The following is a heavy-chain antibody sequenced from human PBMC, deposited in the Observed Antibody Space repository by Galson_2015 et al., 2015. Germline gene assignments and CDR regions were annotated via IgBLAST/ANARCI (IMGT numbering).Heavy chain of an antibody. CDR1: GFTFSSYG. J-gene: IGHJ6*02. CDR3: AKVLNGVVPAAILDV. Sequence: SLRLSCAASGFTFSSYGMHWVRQAPGKGLEWVAVISYDGSNKYYADSVKGRFTISRDNSKNTLYLQMNSLRAEDTAVCYCAKVLNGVVPAAILDVWGQGTTATVSS. D-gene: IGHD2-2*01. CDR2: ISYDGSNK. V-gene: IGHV3-30*18.